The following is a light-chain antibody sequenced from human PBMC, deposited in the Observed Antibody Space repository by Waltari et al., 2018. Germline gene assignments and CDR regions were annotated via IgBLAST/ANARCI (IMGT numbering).Light chain of an antibody. CDR1: NSNIGSNT. V-gene: IGLV1-44*01. Sequence: QSVLTQPPSASGTPGQRVTISCSGSNSNIGSNTVNWYQQLPGTAPRLLIYGNDHRPTGVPHRFSGATSGTSASLAISGLQSDDKVVYYCATWDDRLTGVVFGGGTNVTVL. CDR3: ATWDDRLTGVV. CDR2: GND. J-gene: IGLJ2*01.